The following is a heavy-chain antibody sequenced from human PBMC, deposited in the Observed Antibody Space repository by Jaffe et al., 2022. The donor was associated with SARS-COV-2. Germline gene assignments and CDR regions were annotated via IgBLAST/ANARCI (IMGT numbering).Heavy chain of an antibody. Sequence: QVQLVESGGGVVQPGRSLRLSCAASGFTFSSYAMHWVRQAPGKGLEWVAVISYDGSNKYYADSVKGRFTISRDNSKNTLYLQMNSLRAEDTAVYYCARAYGGPSLTPFDYWGQGTLVTVSS. CDR1: GFTFSSYA. CDR3: ARAYGGPSLTPFDY. V-gene: IGHV3-30-3*01. CDR2: ISYDGSNK. J-gene: IGHJ4*02. D-gene: IGHD4-17*01.